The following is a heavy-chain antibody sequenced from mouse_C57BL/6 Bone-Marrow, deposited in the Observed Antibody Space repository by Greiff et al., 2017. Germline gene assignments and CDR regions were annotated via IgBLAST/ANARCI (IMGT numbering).Heavy chain of an antibody. CDR1: GYTFTSYW. J-gene: IGHJ2*01. D-gene: IGHD3-2*02. CDR3: ARSSSEGYYFDY. CDR2: IDPSDSYT. Sequence: QVQLKQPGAELVMPGASVKLSCKASGYTFTSYWMHWVKQRPGQGLEWIGEIDPSDSYTNYNQKFKGKSTLTVDKSSSTAYMQLSSLTSEDSAVYYCARSSSEGYYFDYWGQGTTLTVSS. V-gene: IGHV1-69*01.